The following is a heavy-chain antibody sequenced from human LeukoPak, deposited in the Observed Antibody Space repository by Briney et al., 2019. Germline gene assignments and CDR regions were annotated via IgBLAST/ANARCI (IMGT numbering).Heavy chain of an antibody. V-gene: IGHV4-59*01. CDR2: IYYSGST. Sequence: PSETLSLTCAVSGGSISSYYWSWIRQPPGKGLEWIGYIYYSGSTNYNPSLKSRVTISLDTPRNQFSLKLSSVTAADTAVYYCARDCSGARCYDYWGQGTLVTVSS. CDR1: GGSISSYY. CDR3: ARDCSGARCYDY. D-gene: IGHD2-15*01. J-gene: IGHJ4*02.